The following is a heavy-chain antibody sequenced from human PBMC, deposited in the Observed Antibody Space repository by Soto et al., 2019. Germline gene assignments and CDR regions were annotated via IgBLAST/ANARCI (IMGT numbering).Heavy chain of an antibody. CDR3: ARAPPLYGSGSYYTAGWFDP. CDR1: GGSFSGYY. Sequence: SETLSLTCAVYGGSFSGYYWSWIRQPPGKGLEWIGEINHSGSTNYNPSLKSRVTISVDTSKNQFSLKLSSVTAADTAVYYCARAPPLYGSGSYYTAGWFDPWGQGTLVTVSS. CDR2: INHSGST. J-gene: IGHJ5*02. V-gene: IGHV4-34*01. D-gene: IGHD3-10*01.